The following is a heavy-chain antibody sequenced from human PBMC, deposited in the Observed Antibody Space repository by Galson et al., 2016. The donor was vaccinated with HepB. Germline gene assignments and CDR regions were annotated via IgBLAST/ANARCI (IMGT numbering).Heavy chain of an antibody. CDR2: ISGSGDSV. J-gene: IGHJ6*02. CDR1: GFSFGSYA. CDR3: AKDRTPWSYYGSGRYPLRGMDV. D-gene: IGHD3-10*01. V-gene: IGHV3-23*01. Sequence: SLRLSCAASGFSFGSYALSWVRQAPGKGLEWVSVISGSGDSVHHADSVKGRFNISRDKPKNTVYLQMNSLRAEDTAVYYCAKDRTPWSYYGSGRYPLRGMDVWGQGTTVTVSS.